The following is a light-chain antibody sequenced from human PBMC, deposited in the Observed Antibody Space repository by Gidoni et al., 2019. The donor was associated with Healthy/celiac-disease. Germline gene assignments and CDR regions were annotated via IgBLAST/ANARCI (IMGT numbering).Light chain of an antibody. V-gene: IGLV3-10*01. Sequence: SHALTQPLSVSVSTGQTARITCPGDALPKKYAYWYQQKSGPAPVLVIYEDSQRPSWIPERFSGSSSGTMATLTISGAHVEDEADYYCYSTDSSGNHRVFGGGTKLTVL. CDR1: ALPKKY. J-gene: IGLJ2*01. CDR2: EDS. CDR3: YSTDSSGNHRV.